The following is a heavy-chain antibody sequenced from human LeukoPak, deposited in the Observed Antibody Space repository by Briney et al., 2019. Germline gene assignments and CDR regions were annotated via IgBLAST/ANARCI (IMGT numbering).Heavy chain of an antibody. Sequence: SGPALVKPTQTLTLTCTFSGFSLSTSGMRVSWIRQPPGKALEWLARIDWDDDKFYSTSLKTRLTISKDTSKNQMVLTMTNMDPVDTATYYCAGSSRGYYYDAFDIWGQGTMVTVSS. CDR2: IDWDDDK. J-gene: IGHJ3*02. V-gene: IGHV2-70*04. CDR3: AGSSRGYYYDAFDI. CDR1: GFSLSTSGMR. D-gene: IGHD3-22*01.